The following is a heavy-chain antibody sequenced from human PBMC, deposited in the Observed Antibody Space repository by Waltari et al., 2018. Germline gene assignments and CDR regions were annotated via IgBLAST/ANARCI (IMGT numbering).Heavy chain of an antibody. D-gene: IGHD1-26*01. CDR1: GGSISSGSYY. V-gene: IGHV4-61*02. CDR3: ARGNIVGANAAFDI. Sequence: QVQLQESGPGLVKPSQTLSLTCPVPGGSISSGSYYWRWLRQPAGKGLEWIGRIYTSGSTNYNPSLKSRVTISVDTSKNQFSLKLSSVTAADTAVYYCARGNIVGANAAFDIWGQGTMVTVSS. CDR2: IYTSGST. J-gene: IGHJ3*02.